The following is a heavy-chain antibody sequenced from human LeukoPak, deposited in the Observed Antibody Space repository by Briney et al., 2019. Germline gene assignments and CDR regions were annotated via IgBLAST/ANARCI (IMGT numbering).Heavy chain of an antibody. CDR2: IKQDGSEK. V-gene: IGHV3-7*01. CDR1: GFTFSSYW. Sequence: GGSLRLSCAASGFTFSSYWMSWVRQAPGKGLEWVANIKQDGSEKYYVDSVKGRFTISKDNAKNSLYLQMNSLRAEDTAVYYCARTSSSWDFDYWGQGTLVTVSS. D-gene: IGHD6-6*01. J-gene: IGHJ4*02. CDR3: ARTSSSWDFDY.